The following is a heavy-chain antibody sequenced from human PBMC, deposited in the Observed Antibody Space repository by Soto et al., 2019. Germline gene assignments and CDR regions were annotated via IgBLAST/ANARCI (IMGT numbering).Heavy chain of an antibody. J-gene: IGHJ6*02. CDR3: ARYSNNWFQTEGMDV. CDR2: IDTSGNT. CDR1: VNSITTYY. Sequence: SDTLSLTCTVSVNSITTYYWSWIRQPAGKGLKWIGRIDTSGNTNYNPSLKSRVNMSVDTSKKQFSLKLTSVTAADTAVYYCARYSNNWFQTEGMDVWGQGTTVS. D-gene: IGHD6-13*01. V-gene: IGHV4-4*07.